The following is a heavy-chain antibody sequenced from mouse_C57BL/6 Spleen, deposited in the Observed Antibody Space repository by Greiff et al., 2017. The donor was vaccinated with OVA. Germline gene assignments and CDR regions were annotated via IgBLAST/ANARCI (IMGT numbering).Heavy chain of an antibody. CDR3: ARDRDGSSYGYFDV. J-gene: IGHJ1*03. CDR2: ISDGGSYT. Sequence: EVKVEESGGGLVKPGGSLKLSCAASGFTFSSYAMSWVRPTPAKRLEWVATISDGGSYTYYPDNVKGRFTISRDNAKNNLYLQMSHLKSEDTAMYYCARDRDGSSYGYFDVWGTGTTVTVSS. V-gene: IGHV5-4*01. D-gene: IGHD1-1*01. CDR1: GFTFSSYA.